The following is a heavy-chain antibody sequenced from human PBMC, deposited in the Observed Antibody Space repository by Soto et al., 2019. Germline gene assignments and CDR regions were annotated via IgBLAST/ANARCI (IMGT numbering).Heavy chain of an antibody. V-gene: IGHV3-30-3*01. Sequence: QVHLVESGGGVVQPGGSLRLSCAASGFIFSGYAMHWVLQAPGKGLEWVAVISYDGNTQYYADSVKGRFTVSRDNSNNILYVEMNNLRDEYTAMYYCAKETNDYEINFWGQGTLVTVSP. CDR3: AKETNDYEINF. J-gene: IGHJ4*02. D-gene: IGHD4-17*01. CDR1: GFIFSGYA. CDR2: ISYDGNTQ.